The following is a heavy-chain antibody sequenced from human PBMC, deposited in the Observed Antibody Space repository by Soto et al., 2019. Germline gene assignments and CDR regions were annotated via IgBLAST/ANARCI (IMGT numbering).Heavy chain of an antibody. V-gene: IGHV5-51*01. CDR3: ARMKGRITMIVVDPQRAFDI. Sequence: PGESLKISCKGSGYSFTSYWIGWVRQMPGKGLGWMGIIYPGDSDTRYSPSFQGQVTISADKSISTAYLQWSSLKASDTAMYYCARMKGRITMIVVDPQRAFDIWGQGTMVTVSS. D-gene: IGHD3-22*01. CDR2: IYPGDSDT. J-gene: IGHJ3*02. CDR1: GYSFTSYW.